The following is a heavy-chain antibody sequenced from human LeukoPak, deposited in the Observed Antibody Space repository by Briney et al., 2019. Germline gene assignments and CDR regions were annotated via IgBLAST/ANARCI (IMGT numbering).Heavy chain of an antibody. CDR2: VHLSGAT. D-gene: IGHD1-26*01. Sequence: SETLSLTCAVSGGSITTTNWWSWVRQPPGKGLEWIGEVHLSGATNYNLSLESRVSMSIDKSKNHLSLEVTSVTAADTANYYCTRESGAFSPFGFWGQGTLVTVSS. CDR1: GGSITTTNW. CDR3: TRESGAFSPFGF. V-gene: IGHV4-4*02. J-gene: IGHJ4*02.